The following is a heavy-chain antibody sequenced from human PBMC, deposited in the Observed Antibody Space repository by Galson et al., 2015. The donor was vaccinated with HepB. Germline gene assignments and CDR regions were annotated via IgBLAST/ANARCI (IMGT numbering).Heavy chain of an antibody. CDR1: GFTFSSYA. D-gene: IGHD6-13*01. V-gene: IGHV3-23*01. CDR2: ISGSGGST. Sequence: SLRLSCAASGFTFSSYAMSWVRQAPGKGLEWVSAISGSGGSTYYADSVKGRFTISRDNSKNTQYLQMNSLRAEDTAVYYCAKDLGSSWYDWWFDPWGQGTLVTVSS. J-gene: IGHJ5*02. CDR3: AKDLGSSWYDWWFDP.